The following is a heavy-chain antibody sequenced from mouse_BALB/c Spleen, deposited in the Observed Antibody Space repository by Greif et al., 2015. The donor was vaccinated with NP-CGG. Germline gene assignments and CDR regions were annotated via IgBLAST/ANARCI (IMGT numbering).Heavy chain of an antibody. J-gene: IGHJ3*01. D-gene: IGHD1-2*01. Sequence: VQLQQSGPGLVQPSQSLSITCTVSGFSLTSYGVHWVRQSPGKGLEWLGVIWSGGSTDYNAAFISRLSISKDNPKSQVFFKMNSLQANDTAIYYCASYYGYSFAYWGQGTLVTVSA. CDR2: IWSGGST. CDR3: ASYYGYSFAY. V-gene: IGHV2-2*02. CDR1: GFSLTSYG.